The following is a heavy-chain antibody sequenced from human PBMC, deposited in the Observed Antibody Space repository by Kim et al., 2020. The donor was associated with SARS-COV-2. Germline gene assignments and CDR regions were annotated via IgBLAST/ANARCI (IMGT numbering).Heavy chain of an antibody. D-gene: IGHD3-3*01. CDR1: GYTFTSYA. CDR3: ARGGYDFWSGVDAFDI. Sequence: ASVKVSCKASGYTFTSYAMNWVRQAPGQGLEWMGWINTNTGNPTYAQGFTGRFVFSLDTSVSTAYLQISSLKAEDTAVYYCARGGYDFWSGVDAFDIWGQGTMVTVSS. CDR2: INTNTGNP. V-gene: IGHV7-4-1*02. J-gene: IGHJ3*02.